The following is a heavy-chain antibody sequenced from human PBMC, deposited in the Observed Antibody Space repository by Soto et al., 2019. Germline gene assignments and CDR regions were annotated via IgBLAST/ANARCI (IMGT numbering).Heavy chain of an antibody. D-gene: IGHD2-2*01. Sequence: SLILSCEXSGFTFSSYAMNWVRQAPGKGLEWVALISYDGSNKYYADSVKGRFTISRDSSKNTLYLQMNSLRAADTAVYYCGRCSSTSCHLGSDYWGQGTLVTVSS. CDR3: GRCSSTSCHLGSDY. J-gene: IGHJ4*02. CDR2: ISYDGSNK. V-gene: IGHV3-30-3*01. CDR1: GFTFSSYA.